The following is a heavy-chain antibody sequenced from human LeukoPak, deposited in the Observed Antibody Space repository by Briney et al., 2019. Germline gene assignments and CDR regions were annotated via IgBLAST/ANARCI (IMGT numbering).Heavy chain of an antibody. CDR1: VGSISSSSYY. CDR3: ARVGYCSGGSCYSGRFDP. CDR2: IYYSGST. J-gene: IGHJ5*02. V-gene: IGHV4-39*01. Sequence: SETLSLTCTDSVGSISSSSYYWGWIRQPPGKGLEWIGSIYYSGSTYYNPSLKSRVTISVDTSKNQFSLKLSSVTAADTAVYYCARVGYCSGGSCYSGRFDPWGQGTLVTVSS. D-gene: IGHD2-15*01.